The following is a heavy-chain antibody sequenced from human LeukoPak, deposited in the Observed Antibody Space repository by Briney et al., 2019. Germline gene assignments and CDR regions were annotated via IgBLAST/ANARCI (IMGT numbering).Heavy chain of an antibody. J-gene: IGHJ6*02. CDR1: GFTFSSYA. D-gene: IGHD5-12*01. V-gene: IGHV3-33*08. Sequence: GGSLRLSCAASGFTFSSYAMSWVRQAPGKGLEWVAVIWYDGSNKYYADSVKGRFTISRDNSKNTLYLQMNSLRAEDTAVYYCARGGDIVATIVYYGMDVWGQGTTVTVSS. CDR3: ARGGDIVATIVYYGMDV. CDR2: IWYDGSNK.